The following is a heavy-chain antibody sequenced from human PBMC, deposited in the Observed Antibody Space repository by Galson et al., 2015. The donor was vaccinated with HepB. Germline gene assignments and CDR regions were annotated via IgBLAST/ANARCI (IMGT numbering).Heavy chain of an antibody. CDR3: AREYYAKPDH. CDR2: INHSGSYA. V-gene: IGHV3-11*06. Sequence: SLRLSCAKSGFTFSDSFMCWIRQAPGKGQELVSFINHSGSYAKDADSVKVRITICRDNAGHSVPLQMHSLRAEDTDIYYCAREYYAKPDHWGQRTQVTVPS. CDR1: GFTFSDSF. J-gene: IGHJ5*02. D-gene: IGHD3-16*01.